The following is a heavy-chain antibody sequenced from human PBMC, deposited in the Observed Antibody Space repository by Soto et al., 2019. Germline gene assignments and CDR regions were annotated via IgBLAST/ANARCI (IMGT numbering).Heavy chain of an antibody. J-gene: IGHJ3*02. Sequence: ESLKIGFKGSGYSCTSYWIGWVRQIPGKGLEWMGIIYPGDSDTRYSPSFQGQVTISADKSISTAYLQWSSLKASDTAMYYCARPSDSSGYYYLIGAFDIWGQGTMVTVSS. CDR3: ARPSDSSGYYYLIGAFDI. V-gene: IGHV5-51*01. D-gene: IGHD3-22*01. CDR1: GYSCTSYW. CDR2: IYPGDSDT.